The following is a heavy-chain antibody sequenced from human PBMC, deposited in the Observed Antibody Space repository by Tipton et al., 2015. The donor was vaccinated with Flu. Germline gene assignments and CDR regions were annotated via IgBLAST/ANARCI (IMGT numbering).Heavy chain of an antibody. CDR3: ARTASSSWYPGHIYWYFDL. J-gene: IGHJ2*01. CDR1: GGSISSYY. CDR2: IYYSGST. V-gene: IGHV4-59*01. Sequence: TLSLTCTVSGGSISSYYWSWIRQPPGKGLEWIGYIYYSGSTNYNPSLKSRVTISVDTSKNQFSLKLSSVTAAGTAVYYCARTASSSWYPGHIYWYFDLWGRGTLVTVSS. D-gene: IGHD6-13*01.